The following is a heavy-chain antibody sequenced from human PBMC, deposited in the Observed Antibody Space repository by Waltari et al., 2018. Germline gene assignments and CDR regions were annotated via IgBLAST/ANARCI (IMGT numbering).Heavy chain of an antibody. V-gene: IGHV4-38-2*01. Sequence: QVQLQESGPGLVKPSETLSLTCAVSGYSISSGYYWGWIRQPPGKGLEWIGSIYHSGSTYYNPSLKSRVTISVDTSKNQFSLKLSSVTAADTAVYYCAYSSGWYADYWGQGTLVTVSS. J-gene: IGHJ4*02. CDR2: IYHSGST. D-gene: IGHD6-19*01. CDR3: AYSSGWYADY. CDR1: GYSISSGYY.